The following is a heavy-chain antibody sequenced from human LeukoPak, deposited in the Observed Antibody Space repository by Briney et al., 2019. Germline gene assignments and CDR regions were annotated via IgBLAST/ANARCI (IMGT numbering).Heavy chain of an antibody. D-gene: IGHD5-18*01. V-gene: IGHV3-48*03. CDR2: ISSSGSTI. CDR1: GFTFSSYA. Sequence: GGSLRLSCAASGFTFSSYAMSWVRQAPGKGLEWVSYISSSGSTIYYADSVKGRFTISRDNAKNSLYLQMNSLRAEDTAVYYCARPHLPSGYSYGYDWFDPWGQGTLVTVSS. CDR3: ARPHLPSGYSYGYDWFDP. J-gene: IGHJ5*02.